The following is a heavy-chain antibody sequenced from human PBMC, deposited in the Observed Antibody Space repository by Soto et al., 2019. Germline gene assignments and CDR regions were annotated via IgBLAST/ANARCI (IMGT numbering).Heavy chain of an antibody. CDR1: XTFXDHY. J-gene: IGHJ5*02. CDR2: IKHKADGYTT. Sequence: XTFXDHYMEWVRQAPGKGLEWVGRIKHKADGYTTEYAASVKGRFTTSRDDSKNSLYLQMNSLKTEDTAVYYCARLWHRWFAAWGQGTLVTVSS. V-gene: IGHV3-72*01. CDR3: ARLWHRWFAA.